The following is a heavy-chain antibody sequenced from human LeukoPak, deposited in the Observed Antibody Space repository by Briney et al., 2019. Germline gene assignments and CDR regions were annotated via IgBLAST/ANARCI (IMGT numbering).Heavy chain of an antibody. J-gene: IGHJ4*02. Sequence: PGGSLRLSCAASGFTFSSYAMNWVRQAPGKGLEWVSAISGSGGSAYYADSVKGRFTISRDNPENTLYLQMNSLRAEDTAVYYCAKEVGGFDYWGQGTLVTVSS. CDR3: AKEVGGFDY. CDR1: GFTFSSYA. V-gene: IGHV3-23*01. CDR2: ISGSGGSA.